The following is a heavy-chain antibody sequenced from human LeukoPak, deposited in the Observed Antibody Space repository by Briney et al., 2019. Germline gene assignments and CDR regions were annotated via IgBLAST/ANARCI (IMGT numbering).Heavy chain of an antibody. CDR3: ASRGLVKWFDL. CDR2: IYHSGST. Sequence: SETLSLTCTVSGGSISSSYYYWGWIRQTPGKGLEWIGEIYHSGSTNYNPSLKSRVTISVDKSKNQFSLKLNSVTAADTAVYYCASRGLVKWFDLWGQGTLVTVSS. CDR1: GGSISSSYYY. V-gene: IGHV4-39*07. D-gene: IGHD2/OR15-2a*01. J-gene: IGHJ5*02.